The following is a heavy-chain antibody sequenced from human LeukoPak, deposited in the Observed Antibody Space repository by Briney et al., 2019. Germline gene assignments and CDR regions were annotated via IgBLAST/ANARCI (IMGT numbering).Heavy chain of an antibody. V-gene: IGHV1-18*01. CDR2: ISPYNGNT. CDR1: GYTLTSYV. D-gene: IGHD2-21*02. Sequence: ASVRVSFKASGYTLTSYVISWVRQAPGQGLEWMGWISPYNGNTKYAQKLQGRVTMTRDTSTSTAYMELRSLRSDDTAVYYCARGHEAEYGGDLDYWGQGTLVTVSS. J-gene: IGHJ4*02. CDR3: ARGHEAEYGGDLDY.